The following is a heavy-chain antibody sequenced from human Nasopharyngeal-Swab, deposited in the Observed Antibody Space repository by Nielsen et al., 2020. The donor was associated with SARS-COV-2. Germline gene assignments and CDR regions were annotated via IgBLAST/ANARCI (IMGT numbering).Heavy chain of an antibody. CDR3: AKATTRSAFDI. J-gene: IGHJ3*02. CDR2: ISYDGSNK. V-gene: IGHV3-30*18. Sequence: GESLKISCAASGFTFSSYGMHWVRQAPGKGLEWVAVISYDGSNKYYADSVKGRFTISRDNSKNTLHLQMNSLRAEDTALYYCAKATTRSAFDIWGQGTMVTVSS. CDR1: GFTFSSYG. D-gene: IGHD1-7*01.